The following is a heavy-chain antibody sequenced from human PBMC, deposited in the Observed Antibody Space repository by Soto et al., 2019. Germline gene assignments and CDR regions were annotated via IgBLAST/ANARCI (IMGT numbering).Heavy chain of an antibody. Sequence: QVQLQESGPGLVKPSETLSLTCTVSGGSINNHYWSWIRQPPGQGLEWIGSIYYSGSTNYNPSLKSQVTMSVDTSKNQFSLKLSSLTAADTAIYYCARANWFFDYWGQGTLVTVSS. CDR2: IYYSGST. V-gene: IGHV4-59*11. CDR1: GGSINNHY. J-gene: IGHJ4*02. CDR3: ARANWFFDY. D-gene: IGHD7-27*01.